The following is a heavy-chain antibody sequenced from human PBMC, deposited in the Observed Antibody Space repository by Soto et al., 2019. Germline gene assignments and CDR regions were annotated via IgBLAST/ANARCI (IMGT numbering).Heavy chain of an antibody. Sequence: EVQLLESGGGLVQPGGSLRLSCAASGFTFSSYAMSWVRQAPGKGLEWVSTIRGSGGTTSHADSVKGRFTISRDNSENTLYLQMNSLRADDTAVYYCAKDPPPHSSGWFYFDYWGQGTLVTVSS. D-gene: IGHD6-19*01. J-gene: IGHJ4*02. CDR2: IRGSGGTT. CDR3: AKDPPPHSSGWFYFDY. V-gene: IGHV3-23*01. CDR1: GFTFSSYA.